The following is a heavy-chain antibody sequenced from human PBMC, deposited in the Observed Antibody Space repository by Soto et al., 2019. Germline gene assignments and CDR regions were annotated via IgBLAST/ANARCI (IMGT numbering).Heavy chain of an antibody. Sequence: TSETLSLTCTVSGGSISSYYWSWIRQPPGKGLEWIGYIYYSGSTNYNPSLKSRVTISVDTSKNQFSLKLSSVTAADTAVYYCARVKLDVLTGYSTYYFDYWGQGTLVTVSS. D-gene: IGHD3-9*01. CDR2: IYYSGST. CDR1: GGSISSYY. J-gene: IGHJ4*02. V-gene: IGHV4-59*01. CDR3: ARVKLDVLTGYSTYYFDY.